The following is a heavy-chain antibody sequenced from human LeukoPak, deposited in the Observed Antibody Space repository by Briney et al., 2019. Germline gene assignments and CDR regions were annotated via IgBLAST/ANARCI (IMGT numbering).Heavy chain of an antibody. CDR1: GGSISSYY. J-gene: IGHJ6*04. CDR2: IYYSGST. V-gene: IGHV4-59*01. D-gene: IGHD6-19*01. Sequence: SETLSLTSTVSGGSISSYYGSWIRQPPGKGLEWIGYIYYSGSTNYNPSLKSRVTISVDTSKNQISLKLSSVTAADTAVYYCARDVAVAGSDYYYGMDVWGKGTTVTVSS. CDR3: ARDVAVAGSDYYYGMDV.